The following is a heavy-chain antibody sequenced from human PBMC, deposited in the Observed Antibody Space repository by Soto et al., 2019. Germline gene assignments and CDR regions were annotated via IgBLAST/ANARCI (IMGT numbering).Heavy chain of an antibody. CDR3: ARDLYGYMDV. J-gene: IGHJ6*03. CDR2: INHSGST. D-gene: IGHD2-2*02. Sequence: ASETLSLTCAVYGGSFSGYYWSWIRQPPGKGLEWIGEINHSGSTNYNPSLKSRVTISVDTSKNQFSLKLSSVTAADTAVYYCARDLYGYMDVWGKGTTVTVSS. V-gene: IGHV4-34*01. CDR1: GGSFSGYY.